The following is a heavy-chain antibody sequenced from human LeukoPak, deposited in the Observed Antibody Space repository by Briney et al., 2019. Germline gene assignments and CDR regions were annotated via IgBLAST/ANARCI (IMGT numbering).Heavy chain of an antibody. V-gene: IGHV3-23*01. CDR1: GFTFSSYA. D-gene: IGHD3-22*01. CDR2: ISGSGGST. Sequence: GGSLRLSCAASGFTFSSYAMSWVRQAPGKGLEWVTAISGSGGSTYYADSVKGQFTISRDNSKNTLYLQMNSLRAEDTAVYYCAKTAYYYDSSGYYYFDYWGQGTLVTVSS. J-gene: IGHJ4*02. CDR3: AKTAYYYDSSGYYYFDY.